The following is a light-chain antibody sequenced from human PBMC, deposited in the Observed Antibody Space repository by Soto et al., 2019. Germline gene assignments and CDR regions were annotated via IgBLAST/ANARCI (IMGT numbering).Light chain of an antibody. V-gene: IGKV3-11*01. Sequence: MTQSPVPLSFFPGAIATLSCRASQSVSSYLLWYQQKPGQAPRLLIYDASNRATGIPARFSGSGSETDFTLTISSLEPEDFAVYYCQHRMNWPLTFGQGTKVEIK. CDR2: DAS. CDR1: QSVSSY. J-gene: IGKJ5*01. CDR3: QHRMNWPLT.